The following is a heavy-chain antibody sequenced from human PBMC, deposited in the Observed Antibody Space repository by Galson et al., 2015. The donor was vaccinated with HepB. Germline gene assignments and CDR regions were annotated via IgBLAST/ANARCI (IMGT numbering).Heavy chain of an antibody. D-gene: IGHD5-12*01. V-gene: IGHV3-21*01. Sequence: PLRLSCADYGFTFSTHSIHWARQAPGKGLEWVSSISSGISYIYYADSVKGRFTISRDNAKNSLYLQMNSLRAEDTAVYYCARAGGYSGYDLGYWGQGTLVTVSS. CDR2: ISSGISYI. CDR1: GFTFSTHS. CDR3: ARAGGYSGYDLGY. J-gene: IGHJ4*02.